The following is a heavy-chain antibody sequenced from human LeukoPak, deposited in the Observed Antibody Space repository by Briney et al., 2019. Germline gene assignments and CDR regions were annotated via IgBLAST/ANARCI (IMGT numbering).Heavy chain of an antibody. CDR1: GLTFSSHW. CDR3: AKRLKRNYYYHYAMDV. Sequence: GGSLRLSCAASGLTFSSHWMHWVRQAPGKGLEWVSRIDDSGVIRSYADSVKGRFTISRDNSKMTLTLQMNSLRAEDTAVYYCAKRLKRNYYYHYAMDVWGQGTTVTVSS. V-gene: IGHV3-23*01. J-gene: IGHJ6*02. CDR2: IDDSGVIR. D-gene: IGHD3-22*01.